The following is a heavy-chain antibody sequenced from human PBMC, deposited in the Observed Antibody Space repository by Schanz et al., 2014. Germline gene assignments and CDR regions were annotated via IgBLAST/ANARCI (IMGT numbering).Heavy chain of an antibody. J-gene: IGHJ3*02. Sequence: EVQLLESGGGLVQPGGSLRLSCAASGFTFSSYAMSWVRQAPGKGLEWVSALSEGGGGTHYADSVKSRFTISRDNSRNTLYLQMNSLRAEDTAVYYCARDGYSVVVISPTESFDIWGQGTMVTVS. D-gene: IGHD2-21*01. CDR1: GFTFSSYA. CDR3: ARDGYSVVVISPTESFDI. CDR2: LSEGGGGT. V-gene: IGHV3-23*01.